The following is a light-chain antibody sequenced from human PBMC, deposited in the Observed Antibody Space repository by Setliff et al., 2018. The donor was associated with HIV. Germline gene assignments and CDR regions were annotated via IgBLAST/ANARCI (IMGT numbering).Light chain of an antibody. Sequence: QSALTQPASVSGSPGQSITISCTGTSSDVGGYNYVSWYQQYPGKAPKLMIYDVRNRPSGVSNRFSGSKSGNTASLTISGLQAEDEADYYCSSYTNSNVVFGTGTKVTVL. CDR1: SSDVGGYNY. J-gene: IGLJ1*01. CDR2: DVR. CDR3: SSYTNSNVV. V-gene: IGLV2-14*03.